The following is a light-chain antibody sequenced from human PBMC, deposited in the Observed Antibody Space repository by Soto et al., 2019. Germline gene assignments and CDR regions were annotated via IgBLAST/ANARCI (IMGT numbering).Light chain of an antibody. Sequence: IVMTQSPATLSVSPGERATLSCRARQSVSSNLAWYQQKPGQAPRLLIYGASTRATGIPARFSGSGSGTEFTLTISSLQSEDFAVYYCQQYNNWPPEWTFGQGTKGESK. CDR1: QSVSSN. J-gene: IGKJ1*01. V-gene: IGKV3-15*01. CDR3: QQYNNWPPEWT. CDR2: GAS.